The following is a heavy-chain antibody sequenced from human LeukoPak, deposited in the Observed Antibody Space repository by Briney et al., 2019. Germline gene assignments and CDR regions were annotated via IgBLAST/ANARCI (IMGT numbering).Heavy chain of an antibody. Sequence: SGPTLVNPTQTLTLTCTFSGFSLSTSGMCVSWIRQPPGKALEWLALIDWDDDKYYSTSLKARLSISKDTSENQVVLTMTNMDPVDTATYYCARFLYGDFTSYFDFWGQGSLVTVSS. CDR3: ARFLYGDFTSYFDF. CDR1: GFSLSTSGMC. J-gene: IGHJ4*02. V-gene: IGHV2-70*01. CDR2: IDWDDDK. D-gene: IGHD4-17*01.